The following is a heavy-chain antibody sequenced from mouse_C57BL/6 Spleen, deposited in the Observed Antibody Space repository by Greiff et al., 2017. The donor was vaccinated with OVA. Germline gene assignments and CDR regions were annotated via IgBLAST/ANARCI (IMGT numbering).Heavy chain of an antibody. CDR1: GFTFSDYG. J-gene: IGHJ1*03. V-gene: IGHV5-17*01. Sequence: DVKLVESGGGLVKPGGSLKLSCAASGFTFSDYGMHWVRQAPEQGLEWVAYISSGSSTIYYADTVKGRFTISRDNAKNTLFLQMTSLRSEDTAMYYCARQYHWYFDVWGTGTTVAVSS. CDR2: ISSGSSTI. D-gene: IGHD5-1*01. CDR3: ARQYHWYFDV.